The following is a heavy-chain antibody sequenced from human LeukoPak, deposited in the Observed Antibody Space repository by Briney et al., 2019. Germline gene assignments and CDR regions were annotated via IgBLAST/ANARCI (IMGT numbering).Heavy chain of an antibody. CDR3: AKGSYYDSSGSFYFDY. Sequence: PGGSLRLSCAASGFTFASYDMHWVRQAPGKGLEWVSGISGSGDNTYYADSVKGRFTISRDNSKNTLYVQVNSLGTEDTAAYYCAKGSYYDSSGSFYFDYWGQGTLVTVSS. CDR2: ISGSGDNT. J-gene: IGHJ4*02. D-gene: IGHD3-22*01. CDR1: GFTFASYD. V-gene: IGHV3-23*01.